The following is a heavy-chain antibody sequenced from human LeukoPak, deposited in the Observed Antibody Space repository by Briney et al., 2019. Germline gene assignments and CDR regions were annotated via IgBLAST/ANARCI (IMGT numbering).Heavy chain of an antibody. Sequence: SETLSLTCTVSGDSIRIYYWTWIRQPPGKGLEWIGSIYHSGSTYYNPSLKSRVTISVDTSKNQFSLKLSSVTTADTAVFYCARVSGSGYFFENWGQGTLVTVSS. J-gene: IGHJ4*02. CDR2: IYHSGST. V-gene: IGHV4-38-2*02. CDR1: GDSIRIYY. CDR3: ARVSGSGYFFEN. D-gene: IGHD3-22*01.